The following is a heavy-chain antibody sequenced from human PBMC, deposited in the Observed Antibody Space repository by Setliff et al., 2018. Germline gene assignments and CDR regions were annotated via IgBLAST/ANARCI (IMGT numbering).Heavy chain of an antibody. V-gene: IGHV1-18*01. Sequence: KVSCKASGYTFINFGISWVRQAPGQGLEWVGWISPYTGNTYYAPRLQDRVTLTADTSTNTAYMELRSLISDDTAVYYCSRLVRFCTRTTCQRLSGDDFWGQGTLVTVS. J-gene: IGHJ4*02. CDR1: GYTFINFG. CDR3: SRLVRFCTRTTCQRLSGDDF. D-gene: IGHD2-8*01. CDR2: ISPYTGNT.